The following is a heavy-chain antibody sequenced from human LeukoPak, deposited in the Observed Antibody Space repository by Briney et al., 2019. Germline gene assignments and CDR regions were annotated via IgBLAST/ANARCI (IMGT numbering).Heavy chain of an antibody. D-gene: IGHD6-19*01. Sequence: GGSLRLSCAASGFTFSSYAMSWVRQAPGKGLEWVSGISGSGGSTYYADSAKGRFTISRDNSKNTLYLQMDSLRAEDTAVYYCAKGLINSSGWSNFDYWGQGTLVTVSS. CDR2: ISGSGGST. V-gene: IGHV3-23*01. CDR3: AKGLINSSGWSNFDY. J-gene: IGHJ4*02. CDR1: GFTFSSYA.